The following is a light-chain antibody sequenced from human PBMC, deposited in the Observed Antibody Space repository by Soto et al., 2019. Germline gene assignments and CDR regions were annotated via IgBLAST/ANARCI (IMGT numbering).Light chain of an antibody. Sequence: QSVLTQPPSVSGAPGQRVTISCTGSRSNLGAGYDVQWYQQLPGTAPKLLIYGNNNRPSGVPDRFSGSKSGTSASLAITGLQAEDEADYYCQSYDSSLSGYVFGTGTKVTVL. J-gene: IGLJ1*01. CDR1: RSNLGAGYD. CDR2: GNN. CDR3: QSYDSSLSGYV. V-gene: IGLV1-40*01.